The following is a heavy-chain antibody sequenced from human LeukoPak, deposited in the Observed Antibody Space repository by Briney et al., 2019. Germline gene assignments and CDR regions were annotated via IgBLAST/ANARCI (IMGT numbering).Heavy chain of an antibody. J-gene: IGHJ5*02. V-gene: IGHV4-39*01. Sequence: SETLSLTCTVSGGSISSSSYYWGWIRQPPGTGLEWIGSIYYSGSTYYNPSLKSRVTISVDTSKNQFSLKLSSVTAADTAVYYCARQATVVVPAAKVGFDPWGQGTLVTVSS. CDR3: ARQATVVVPAAKVGFDP. CDR1: GGSISSSSYY. CDR2: IYYSGST. D-gene: IGHD2-2*01.